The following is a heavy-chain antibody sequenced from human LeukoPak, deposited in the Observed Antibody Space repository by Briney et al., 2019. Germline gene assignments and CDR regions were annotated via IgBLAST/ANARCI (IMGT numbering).Heavy chain of an antibody. CDR3: ARRPWGGMDV. CDR2: IYKSGST. CDR1: GGSISSYY. D-gene: IGHD1-26*01. V-gene: IGHV4-59*01. J-gene: IGHJ6*02. Sequence: SETLSLTCTVSGGSISSYYWNWIRQPPGKGLEWIGYIYKSGSTNYNPSLKSRVIISGDTSKNQFSLKLSSVTAADTAVYYCARRPWGGMDVWGQGTTVTVSS.